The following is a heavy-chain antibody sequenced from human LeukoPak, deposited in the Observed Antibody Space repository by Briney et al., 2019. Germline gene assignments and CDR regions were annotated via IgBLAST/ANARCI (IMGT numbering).Heavy chain of an antibody. CDR1: GFTFSNAY. J-gene: IGHJ6*02. V-gene: IGHV3-15*01. CDR2: IKSKTDGGTT. CDR3: TTDWRTYYDFWSGSPYYYYGMDV. D-gene: IGHD3-3*01. Sequence: GESLRLSCAASGFTFSNAYMSWVRQAPGKGLEWVGRIKSKTDGGTTDYAAPVKGRFTISRDDSKNTLYLQMNSLKTEDTAVYYCTTDWRTYYDFWSGSPYYYYGMDVWGQGTTVTVSS.